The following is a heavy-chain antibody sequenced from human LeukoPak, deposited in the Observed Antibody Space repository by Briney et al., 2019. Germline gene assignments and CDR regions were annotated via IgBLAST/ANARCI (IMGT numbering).Heavy chain of an antibody. CDR1: GGFFSGYY. CDR3: ASPKAKAGP. Sequence: SETLSLTCAVYGGFFSGYYWSWIRQPPGKGLEWIGEINHSGSTNYNPSLKSRVTISVDTSKNQFSLKLSSVTAADTAVYYCASPKAKAGPWGQGTLVTVSS. V-gene: IGHV4-34*01. CDR2: INHSGST. D-gene: IGHD6-13*01. J-gene: IGHJ5*02.